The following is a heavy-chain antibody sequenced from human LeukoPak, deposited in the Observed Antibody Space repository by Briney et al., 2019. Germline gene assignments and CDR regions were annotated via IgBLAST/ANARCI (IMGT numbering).Heavy chain of an antibody. CDR2: INPGTGDT. V-gene: IGHV1-2*02. Sequence: GASVKVSCKASGYTFGDYFIHWIRQAPGQGLQWLGWINPGTGDTNYGHDRVTMTTDTSISTVYMELGSLTSGDTAVYFCARANKGFAYFAYWGQGTLVTVS. J-gene: IGHJ1*01. CDR1: GYTFGDYF. D-gene: IGHD1/OR15-1a*01. CDR3: ARANKGFAYFAY.